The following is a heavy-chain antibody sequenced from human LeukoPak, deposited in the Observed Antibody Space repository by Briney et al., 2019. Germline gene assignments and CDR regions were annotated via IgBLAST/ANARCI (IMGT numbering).Heavy chain of an antibody. CDR3: ARMYSGTYGGIDY. V-gene: IGHV4-4*07. J-gene: IGHJ4*02. CDR2: IYSTGST. CDR1: GGSISSYY. Sequence: SETLSLTCTVSGGSISSYYWSWIRQPAGKGLEWIGRIYSTGSTNYNPSPRSRVTMSVDTSKNQFSLTLSSVTAADTAVYYCARMYSGTYGGIDYWGQGTLVTVSS. D-gene: IGHD1-26*01.